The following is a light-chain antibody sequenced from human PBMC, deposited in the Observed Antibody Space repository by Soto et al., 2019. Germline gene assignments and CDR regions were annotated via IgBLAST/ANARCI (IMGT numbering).Light chain of an antibody. CDR2: GAS. J-gene: IGKJ1*01. Sequence: EIVLTQSPGTLSLSPGERATLSCRASQSVSSSYLAWYQQKPGQAPRLLIYGASSRATGIPDRFSGSGSGTDFTLTISRLEPADFAVYYCQQYGSSPRSFGQGTKVVIK. CDR1: QSVSSSY. CDR3: QQYGSSPRS. V-gene: IGKV3-20*01.